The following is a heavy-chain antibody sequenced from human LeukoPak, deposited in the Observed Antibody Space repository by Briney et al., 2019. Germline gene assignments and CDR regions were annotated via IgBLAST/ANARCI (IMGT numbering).Heavy chain of an antibody. Sequence: SETLSLTCAVYGGSFSGYYWSWIRQPPGKGLEWIGEINHSGSTNYNPSLKSRVTISVDTSKNQFSLKLSSVTAADTAVYYCARDPRRYCSSTSCYGFTGGLDYWGQGTLVTVSS. CDR2: INHSGST. CDR1: GGSFSGYY. V-gene: IGHV4-34*01. J-gene: IGHJ4*02. CDR3: ARDPRRYCSSTSCYGFTGGLDY. D-gene: IGHD2-2*01.